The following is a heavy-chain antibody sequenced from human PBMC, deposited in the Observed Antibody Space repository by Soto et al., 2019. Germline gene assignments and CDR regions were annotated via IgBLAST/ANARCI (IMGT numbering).Heavy chain of an antibody. Sequence: GGSLRLSCAASGFTFSSYGMHWVRQAPGKGLEWVAVISYDGSNKYYADSVKGRFTISRDNSKNTLYLQMNSLRAEDTAVYYCATYYYDSSGYYYGFDYWGQGTLVTVSS. CDR1: GFTFSSYG. D-gene: IGHD3-22*01. CDR2: ISYDGSNK. J-gene: IGHJ4*02. CDR3: ATYYYDSSGYYYGFDY. V-gene: IGHV3-30*03.